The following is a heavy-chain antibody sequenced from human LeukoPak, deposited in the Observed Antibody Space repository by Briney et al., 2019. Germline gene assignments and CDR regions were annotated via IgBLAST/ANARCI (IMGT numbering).Heavy chain of an antibody. V-gene: IGHV3-30*02. Sequence: GGSLRLSCAASGFTFSSYGMHWVRQAPGKGLEWVAFLRYDGTNKYYADSVKGQFTISRDNSKNTLYLQMNSLRAEDTAVYYCANRPLGSAGYIDYWGQGTLVTVSS. CDR1: GFTFSSYG. D-gene: IGHD3-9*01. CDR3: ANRPLGSAGYIDY. CDR2: LRYDGTNK. J-gene: IGHJ4*02.